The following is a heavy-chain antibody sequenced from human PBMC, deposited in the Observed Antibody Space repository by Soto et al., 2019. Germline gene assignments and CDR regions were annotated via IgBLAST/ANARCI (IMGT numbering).Heavy chain of an antibody. CDR3: ARDRAYYESSGLYFDY. V-gene: IGHV4-59*01. CDR2: IYDSGST. D-gene: IGHD3-22*01. Sequence: SETLSLTCTVSGDSIRSYYWSWIRQPPGKGLEWIGYIYDSGSTNYNPSLKSRVTISVDTSKSQFSLKLSSVTAADTAVYYCARDRAYYESSGLYFDYWGQGTLVTVSS. CDR1: GDSIRSYY. J-gene: IGHJ4*02.